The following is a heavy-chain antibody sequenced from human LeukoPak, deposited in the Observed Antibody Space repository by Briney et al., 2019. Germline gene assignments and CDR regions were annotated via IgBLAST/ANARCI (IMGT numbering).Heavy chain of an antibody. CDR3: ARDRALYNSRGYYYTEDDY. CDR2: IKQDGSER. CDR1: GFPFSNYW. D-gene: IGHD3-22*01. V-gene: IGHV3-7*01. J-gene: IGHJ4*02. Sequence: GGSLRLSCTASGFPFSNYWMSWVRQAPGKGLEWVANIKQDGSERYYVDSVRGRFTVSRDNAKNSLFLQMNSLRADDTALYYCARDRALYNSRGYYYTEDDYWGQGTLVTVSS.